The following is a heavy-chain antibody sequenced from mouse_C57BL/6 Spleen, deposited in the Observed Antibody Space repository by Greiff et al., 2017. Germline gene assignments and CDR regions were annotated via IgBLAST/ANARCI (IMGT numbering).Heavy chain of an antibody. CDR3: ARWGYDYDRGDY. Sequence: EVQLQQSGPELVKPGASVKISCKASGYTFTDYYMNWVKQSHGKSLEWIGDINPNNGGTSYNQKFKGKATLTVDKSSSTAYMELRSLTSEDSAVYDCARWGYDYDRGDYWGQGTTLTVSS. CDR1: GYTFTDYY. D-gene: IGHD2-4*01. CDR2: INPNNGGT. V-gene: IGHV1-26*01. J-gene: IGHJ2*01.